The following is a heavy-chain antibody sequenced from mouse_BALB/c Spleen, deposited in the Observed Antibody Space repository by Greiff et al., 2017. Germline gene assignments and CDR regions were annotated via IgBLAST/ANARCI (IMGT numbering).Heavy chain of an antibody. D-gene: IGHD1-2*01. CDR3: TGFVTTPYYAMDY. CDR2: IYPGNSDT. CDR1: GYSFTSYW. Sequence: EVQLHQSGTVLARPGASVKMSCTASGYSFTSYWMHWVKQRPGQGLEWIGAIYPGNSDTSYNQKFKGKAKLTAVTSASTAYMELSSLTNEDSAVYYCTGFVTTPYYAMDYWGQGTSVTVSS. V-gene: IGHV1-5*01. J-gene: IGHJ4*01.